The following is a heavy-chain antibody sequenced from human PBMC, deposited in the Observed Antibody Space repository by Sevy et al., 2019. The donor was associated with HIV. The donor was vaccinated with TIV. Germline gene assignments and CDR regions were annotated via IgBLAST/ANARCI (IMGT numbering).Heavy chain of an antibody. CDR1: GLTFSRHW. CDR2: INQDGSEE. V-gene: IGHV3-7*01. Sequence: GGSLRLSCAASGLTFSRHWMTWVRQAPGKGLEWVANINQDGSEEFYVDSVKGRFTISRDNAKNSLHLQMIGLRVEDTAMYYCASDYSWGQGTLVTVSS. CDR3: ASDYS. J-gene: IGHJ4*02.